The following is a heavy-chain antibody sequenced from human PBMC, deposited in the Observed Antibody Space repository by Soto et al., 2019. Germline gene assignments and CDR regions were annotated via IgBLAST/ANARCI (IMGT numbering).Heavy chain of an antibody. CDR2: ISSSSSYI. D-gene: IGHD2-2*01. CDR1: GFTFSSYS. Sequence: EVQLVESGGGLVKPGGSLRLSCAASGFTFSSYSMNWVRQAPGKGLEWVSSISSSSSYIYYADSVKGRFTISGDNAKNSLYLQMNSLRAEDTAVYYCARVYPGPGYMDVWGKGTTVTVSS. CDR3: ARVYPGPGYMDV. V-gene: IGHV3-21*01. J-gene: IGHJ6*03.